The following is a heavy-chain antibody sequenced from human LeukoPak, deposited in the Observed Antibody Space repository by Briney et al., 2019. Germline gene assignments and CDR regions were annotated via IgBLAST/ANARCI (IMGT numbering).Heavy chain of an antibody. D-gene: IGHD3-22*01. CDR3: AREDSSGYYYFDY. Sequence: GGSLRLSCAASGFTFSNYATHWVRQAPGKGLEWVALISYDGSNKYYADSVKGRFTISRDNSKNTLYLQMNSLRADDTAVYYCAREDSSGYYYFDYWGQGTLVTVPS. CDR1: GFTFSNYA. J-gene: IGHJ4*02. V-gene: IGHV3-30*01. CDR2: ISYDGSNK.